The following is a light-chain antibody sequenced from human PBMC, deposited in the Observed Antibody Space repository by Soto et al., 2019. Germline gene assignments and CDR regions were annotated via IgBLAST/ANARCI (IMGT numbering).Light chain of an antibody. J-gene: IGLJ2*01. CDR2: QDN. Sequence: SYELTQPPSVSVSPGQTATITCSGDKMGEKYACWYQQKPGQSPVMVIYQDNKRPSGIPERFSGSNSGNTATLTISGTQALDEADYYCQAWHISTVVFGGGTKVTVL. CDR3: QAWHISTVV. V-gene: IGLV3-1*01. CDR1: KMGEKY.